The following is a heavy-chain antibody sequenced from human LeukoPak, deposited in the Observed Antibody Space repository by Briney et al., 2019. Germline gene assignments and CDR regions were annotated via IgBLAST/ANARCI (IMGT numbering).Heavy chain of an antibody. CDR2: IGYTGTDT. CDR1: GFTFSSFG. J-gene: IGHJ4*02. D-gene: IGHD2-8*01. CDR3: ARDINERKYYIAY. V-gene: IGHV3-30*02. Sequence: GGSLRLSCAASGFTFSSFGTHWVRQAPGEGLEWVAYIGYTGTDTYYADSVKGRFTISRDNSKNTVHLQVNSLRAADTDLYSCARDINERKYYIAYWGQGTLVTVSS.